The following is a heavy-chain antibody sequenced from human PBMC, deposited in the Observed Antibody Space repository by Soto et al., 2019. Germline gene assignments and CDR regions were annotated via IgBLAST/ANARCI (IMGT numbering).Heavy chain of an antibody. CDR2: VYFSGST. CDR1: GDSVGKGPSY. V-gene: IGHV4-61*01. Sequence: QVRLQESGPGLVKPSETLSLSCLVSGDSVGKGPSYWSWIRQSPGGGLEGVADVYFSGSTNVNPSLETGANISRDMSKNQFFLELCSVTAADAAVYFCARVGSSCHSGGCYYYYGLGVWGQGTTVAISS. J-gene: IGHJ6*02. D-gene: IGHD1-26*01. CDR3: ARVGSSCHSGGCYYYYGLGV.